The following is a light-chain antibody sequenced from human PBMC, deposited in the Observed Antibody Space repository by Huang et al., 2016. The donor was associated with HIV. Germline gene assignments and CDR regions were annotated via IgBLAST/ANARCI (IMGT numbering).Light chain of an antibody. CDR1: QSVTS. J-gene: IGKJ5*01. V-gene: IGKV3-15*01. CDR2: GAS. CDR3: QQYNNWPSIT. Sequence: EIVMTQSPATLSVSPGERATLSCRASQSVTSLAWYQQKPGQTPRLLIYGASTRATGIPARVSGRGSGTDFTLTISSLQSEDFAVYYCQQYNNWPSITFGQGTRLEIK.